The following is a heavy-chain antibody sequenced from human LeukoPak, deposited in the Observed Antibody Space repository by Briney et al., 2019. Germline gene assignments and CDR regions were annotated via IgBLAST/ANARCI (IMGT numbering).Heavy chain of an antibody. CDR3: ARDERVGTWYYDFWREPY. V-gene: IGHV1-69*13. Sequence: SVKVSCKASGGTFSSYAISWVRQAPGQGLEWIGGIIPIFGTANYAQKFQGRATITADESTSTAYMELSSLRSEDTAVYYCARDERVGTWYYDFWREPYWGQGTLVTVSS. D-gene: IGHD3-3*01. J-gene: IGHJ4*02. CDR1: GGTFSSYA. CDR2: IIPIFGTA.